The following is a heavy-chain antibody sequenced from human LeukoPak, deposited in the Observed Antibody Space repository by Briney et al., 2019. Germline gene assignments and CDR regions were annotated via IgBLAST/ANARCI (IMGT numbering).Heavy chain of an antibody. Sequence: GGSLRLSCAASGFTFSSYSMHWVRQAPGKGLEWVAFIRYDGSNKYYADSVKGRFTISRDNAKNSLYLQMNSLRAEDTAVYYCARALTVAGTDWYFDLWGRGTLVTVSS. CDR3: ARALTVAGTDWYFDL. CDR2: IRYDGSNK. J-gene: IGHJ2*01. CDR1: GFTFSSYS. V-gene: IGHV3-30*02. D-gene: IGHD6-19*01.